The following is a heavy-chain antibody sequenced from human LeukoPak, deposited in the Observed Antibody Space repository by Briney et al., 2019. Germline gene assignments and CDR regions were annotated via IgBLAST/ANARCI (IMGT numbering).Heavy chain of an antibody. CDR2: IYYSGST. Sequence: MASETLSLTCAVSDGSISTFYWSWIRQPPGKGLEWIGYIYYSGSTNYNPSLKSRVTISVDTSKNQFSLKLSSVTAADTALYYCARGSGLLPDWGQGTLVTVSS. D-gene: IGHD3-10*01. CDR1: DGSISTFY. J-gene: IGHJ1*01. CDR3: ARGSGLLPD. V-gene: IGHV4-59*01.